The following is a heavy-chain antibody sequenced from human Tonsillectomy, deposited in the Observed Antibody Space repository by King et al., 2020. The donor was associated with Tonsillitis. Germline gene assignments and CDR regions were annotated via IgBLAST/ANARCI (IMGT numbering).Heavy chain of an antibody. Sequence: QLQESGPGLVKPSETLSLTCTVSGGSISSSSYYWGWIRQPPGKGLEWIGSIYYSGSTYYNPSLKSRVTISVDTSKNQFSLKLSSVTAGDTAVYYCAIGIGYDSSGYLADGSNYYGMDVWGQGTTVTVSS. CDR1: GGSISSSSYY. J-gene: IGHJ6*02. V-gene: IGHV4-39*07. CDR3: AIGIGYDSSGYLADGSNYYGMDV. D-gene: IGHD3-22*01. CDR2: IYYSGST.